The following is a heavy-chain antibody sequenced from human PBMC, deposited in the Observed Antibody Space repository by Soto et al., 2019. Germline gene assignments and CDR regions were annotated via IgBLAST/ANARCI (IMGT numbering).Heavy chain of an antibody. Sequence: QIELVQSGPEVKKPGASVKVSCKTYGYTFSISGVSWVRLAPGQGLEWMGWISGYHGDTKYAQRLQDRVIMTTDTSTSTAYMELRGLRPDDTAVYYCATDGPGRHGLREFDHWGQGTLVTVSS. J-gene: IGHJ4*02. CDR3: ATDGPGRHGLREFDH. V-gene: IGHV1-18*01. D-gene: IGHD3-10*01. CDR1: GYTFSISG. CDR2: ISGYHGDT.